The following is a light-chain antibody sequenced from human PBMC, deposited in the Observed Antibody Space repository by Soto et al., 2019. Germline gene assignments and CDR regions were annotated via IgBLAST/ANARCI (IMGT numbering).Light chain of an antibody. V-gene: IGKV3D-20*02. J-gene: IGKJ5*01. CDR1: QSVSNNY. CDR3: QQRSNWIT. Sequence: EIVLTQSPATLSLSPGERATLSCRASQSVSNNYLAWYQQKPGQAPRLLIYGASNRATGIPDRFSGSGSGTDFTLTISSVEPEDFAVYYCQQRSNWITFGQGTRLEIK. CDR2: GAS.